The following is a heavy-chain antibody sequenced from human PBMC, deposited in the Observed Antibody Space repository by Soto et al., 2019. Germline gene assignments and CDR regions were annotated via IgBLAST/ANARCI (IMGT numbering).Heavy chain of an antibody. J-gene: IGHJ4*02. Sequence: QVQVVESGGGVVTPGSSLVLACAASGFPFRDYPRHWVRQAPVKGPEWVAVTSYDGSTNYYADSVKGRFTISRDNPRNTLYLQMNSLRSEDTAVYYCANDGYAYGPNYCDYWCQGTLVTVSS. CDR2: TSYDGSTN. CDR3: ANDGYAYGPNYCDY. V-gene: IGHV3-30*18. CDR1: GFPFRDYP. D-gene: IGHD3-16*01.